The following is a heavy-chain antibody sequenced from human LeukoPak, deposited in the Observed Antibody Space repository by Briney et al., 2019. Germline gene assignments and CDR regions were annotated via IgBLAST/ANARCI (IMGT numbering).Heavy chain of an antibody. CDR3: AKVTGGDMITYGGVDY. Sequence: GGSLRLSCAASGFSVSNNYMSWVRQPPGKGPEWVSVIYSGGSTYYADSVKGRFTVSRDNSKNTLYLQMNSLRAEDTAVYYCAKVTGGDMITYGGVDYWGQGTLVTVSS. J-gene: IGHJ4*02. V-gene: IGHV3-53*01. CDR1: GFSVSNNY. CDR2: IYSGGST. D-gene: IGHD3-16*01.